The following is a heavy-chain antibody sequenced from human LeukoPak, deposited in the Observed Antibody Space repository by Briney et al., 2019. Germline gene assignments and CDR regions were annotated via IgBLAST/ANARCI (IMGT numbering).Heavy chain of an antibody. CDR2: IYRGGST. D-gene: IGHD3-10*01. V-gene: IGHV3-53*01. Sequence: PGGSLRLSCAASGFTVSSNYVTWVRQAPGMGLEWVSSIYRGGSTYYADSVRGRFTISRDNSKNTLYLQMDSLRDEDTAMYYCSRGNYGSGNYYMGDAFDIWGQGTMVTVSS. J-gene: IGHJ3*02. CDR1: GFTVSSNY. CDR3: SRGNYGSGNYYMGDAFDI.